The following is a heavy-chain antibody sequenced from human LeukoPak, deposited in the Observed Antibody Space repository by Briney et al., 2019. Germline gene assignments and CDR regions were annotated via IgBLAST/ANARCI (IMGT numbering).Heavy chain of an antibody. Sequence: PSETLSLTCTVSGGSISSGGYYWSWVRQHPGKALEWIGYIYYSGSTYYNPSLKSRVTISVDTSKNQFSLKLSSVTAADTAVYYCARGYSYWIHWGQGTLVTVSS. V-gene: IGHV4-31*03. J-gene: IGHJ4*02. CDR1: GGSISSGGYY. D-gene: IGHD5-18*01. CDR3: ARGYSYWIH. CDR2: IYYSGST.